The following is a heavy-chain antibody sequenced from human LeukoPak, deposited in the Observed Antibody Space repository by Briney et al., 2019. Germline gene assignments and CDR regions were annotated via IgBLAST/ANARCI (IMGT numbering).Heavy chain of an antibody. CDR1: GGSISSYY. CDR2: IYYSGST. V-gene: IGHV4-59*01. Sequence: SETLCLTCTVSGGSISSYYWSWIRQPPGKGLEWIGYIYYSGSTNYNPSLKSRVTISVDTSKNQFSLKLSSVTAADTAVYYCARMINLGDPTMVRGDKYYFDYWGQGTLVTVSS. D-gene: IGHD3-10*01. J-gene: IGHJ4*02. CDR3: ARMINLGDPTMVRGDKYYFDY.